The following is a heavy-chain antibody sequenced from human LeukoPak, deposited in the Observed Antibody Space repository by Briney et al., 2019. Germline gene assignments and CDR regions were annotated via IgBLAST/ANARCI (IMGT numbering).Heavy chain of an antibody. CDR3: ASDDPLRAFDI. CDR1: DGSISSSSYY. D-gene: IGHD3-10*01. J-gene: IGHJ3*02. CDR2: IYYSGST. V-gene: IGHV4-39*01. Sequence: PSETLSLTCTVSDGSISSSSYYWGWIRQPPGKGLEWIGSIYYSGSTYYNPSLKSRVTISVDTSKNQFSLKLSSVTAADTAVYYCASDDPLRAFDIWGQGTMVTVSS.